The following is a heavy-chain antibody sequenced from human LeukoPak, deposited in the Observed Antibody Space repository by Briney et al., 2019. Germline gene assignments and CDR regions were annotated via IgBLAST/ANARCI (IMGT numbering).Heavy chain of an antibody. V-gene: IGHV1-18*01. CDR3: ARDSSSWYASLLDPYYYYYGMDV. CDR1: GYTFTSYG. J-gene: IGHJ6*02. Sequence: ASVKVSCKASGYTFTSYGISWVRQAPGQGLEWMGWISAYNGNTNYAQKLQGRVTMTTDTSTSTACMELRSLRSDDTAVYYCARDSSSWYASLLDPYYYYYGMDVWGQGTTVTVSS. CDR2: ISAYNGNT. D-gene: IGHD6-13*01.